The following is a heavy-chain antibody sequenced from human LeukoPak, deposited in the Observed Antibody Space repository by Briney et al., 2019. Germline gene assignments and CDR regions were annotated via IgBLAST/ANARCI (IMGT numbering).Heavy chain of an antibody. CDR1: GYTFTSYD. D-gene: IGHD3-16*01. V-gene: IGHV1-8*01. CDR3: AKFVLGYGKAPYFDY. CDR2: MNPNSGNS. Sequence: ASVKVSCKASGYTFTSYDINWVRQATGQGLEWMGWMNPNSGNSGYAQKFQGRVTMTRNTSISTAYMELSSLRSEDTAVYYWAKFVLGYGKAPYFDYWGQGALVTVSS. J-gene: IGHJ4*02.